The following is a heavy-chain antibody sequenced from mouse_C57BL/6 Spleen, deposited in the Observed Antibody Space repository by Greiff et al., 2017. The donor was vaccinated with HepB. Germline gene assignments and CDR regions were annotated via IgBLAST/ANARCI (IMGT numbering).Heavy chain of an antibody. CDR1: GYTFTDYY. CDR2: INPYNGGT. CDR3: ARDYCSSLFAY. D-gene: IGHD1-1*01. J-gene: IGHJ3*01. Sequence: VQLKESGPVLVKPGASVKLSCKASGYTFTDYYMNWVKQSNGKSLEWIGVINPYNGGTSYNQKFKGKATLTVDKSSSTAYMELNSLTSEDSAVYYCARDYCSSLFAYWGEGTLVTVSA. V-gene: IGHV1-19*01.